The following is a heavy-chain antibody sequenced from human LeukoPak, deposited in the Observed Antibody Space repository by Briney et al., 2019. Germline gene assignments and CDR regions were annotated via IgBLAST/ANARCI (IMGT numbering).Heavy chain of an antibody. CDR1: GFTFSSYG. V-gene: IGHV3-33*01. D-gene: IGHD4-17*01. CDR2: IWYDGSNK. CDR3: ARDRLGYGDYEALDY. Sequence: GGSLRLSCAASGFTFSSYGMHWVRQAPGKGLEWVAVIWYDGSNKYYADSVKGRFTISRDNSKNTLYLQMNSLRAEDTAVYYCARDRLGYGDYEALDYWGQGTLVTVSS. J-gene: IGHJ4*02.